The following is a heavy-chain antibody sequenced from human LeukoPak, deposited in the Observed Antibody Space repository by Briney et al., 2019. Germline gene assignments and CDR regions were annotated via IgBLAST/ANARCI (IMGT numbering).Heavy chain of an antibody. V-gene: IGHV3-30*18. CDR3: ANERGSYLSYYYYYMDV. D-gene: IGHD1-26*01. J-gene: IGHJ6*03. CDR1: GFTFSSSA. CDR2: ISYDGSNK. Sequence: PGGSLRLSCAASGFTFSSSAMNWVRQAPGKGLEWVAVISYDGSNKYYADSVKGRFTISRDNSKNTLYLQMNSLRAEDTAVYYCANERGSYLSYYYYYMDVWGKGTTVTVSS.